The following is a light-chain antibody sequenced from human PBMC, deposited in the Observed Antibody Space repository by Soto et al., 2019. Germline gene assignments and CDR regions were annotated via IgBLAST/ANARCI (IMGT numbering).Light chain of an antibody. V-gene: IGKV3D-15*01. CDR1: QSVSSN. Sequence: EIVMTQSPATLSASPGERATLSCRASQSVSSNLAWYQQKSGQAPRLLIYDASTRATGIPARFSGSGSGTEFTLTISSLQSEDFAVYYCQQYNSWPPLTFGGGTKVEIK. J-gene: IGKJ4*01. CDR3: QQYNSWPPLT. CDR2: DAS.